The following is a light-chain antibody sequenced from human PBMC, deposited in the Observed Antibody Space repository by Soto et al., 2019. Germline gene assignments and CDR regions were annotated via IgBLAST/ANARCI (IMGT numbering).Light chain of an antibody. J-gene: IGLJ2*01. CDR3: QTWGTGIPVV. Sequence: QLVLTQSHSASASLGESVKLTCTLSSGNSSYAIAWQQQQPEKGPRYLMKLNSDGSHSKGDGIPDRFSGSSSGAERYLTISSLQSEDEADYYCQTWGTGIPVVFGGGTKVTVL. CDR1: SGNSSYA. CDR2: LNSDGSH. V-gene: IGLV4-69*01.